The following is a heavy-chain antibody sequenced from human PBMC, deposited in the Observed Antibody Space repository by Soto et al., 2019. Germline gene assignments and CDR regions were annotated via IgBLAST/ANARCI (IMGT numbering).Heavy chain of an antibody. CDR2: ISGSGAT. CDR3: AKGFYRSGWNFFDN. D-gene: IGHD6-19*01. V-gene: IGHV3-23*01. J-gene: IGHJ4*02. Sequence: GGSLRLSCAASAFTISSYAMNWVRQPPGKGLEWVSLISGSGATFYADSVKGRFTISRDNSKNTLYLQMDSLRAEDTAVYYCAKGFYRSGWNFFDNWGQGTLVTVSS. CDR1: AFTISSYA.